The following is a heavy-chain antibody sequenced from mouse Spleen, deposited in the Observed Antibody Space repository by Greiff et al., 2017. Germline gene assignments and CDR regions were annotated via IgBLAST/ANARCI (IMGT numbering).Heavy chain of an antibody. CDR2: IWGGGST. J-gene: IGHJ3*01. CDR1: GFSLTSYG. Sequence: VKLVESGPGLVAPSQSLSITCTVSGFSLTSYGVDWVRQSPGKGLEWLGVIWGGGSTNYNSALKSRLSISKDNSKSQVFLKMNSLQTDDTAMYYCASSLYDGYYGWFAYWGQGTLVTVSA. CDR3: ASSLYDGYYGWFAY. D-gene: IGHD2-3*01. V-gene: IGHV2-6*01.